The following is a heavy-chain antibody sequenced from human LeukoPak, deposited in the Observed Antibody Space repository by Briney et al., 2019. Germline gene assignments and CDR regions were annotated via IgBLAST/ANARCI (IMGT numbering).Heavy chain of an antibody. CDR2: IKQDGSEK. Sequence: GGSLRLSCAASGFTFSTYYMSWVRQAPGTGLEWVANIKQDGSEKYYVDSVKGRFTISRDNSKNSLYLQMNSLRAEDTALYYCAKDIALGGDDAFDIWGQGTMVTVSS. CDR1: GFTFSTYY. D-gene: IGHD3-16*01. J-gene: IGHJ3*02. V-gene: IGHV3-7*03. CDR3: AKDIALGGDDAFDI.